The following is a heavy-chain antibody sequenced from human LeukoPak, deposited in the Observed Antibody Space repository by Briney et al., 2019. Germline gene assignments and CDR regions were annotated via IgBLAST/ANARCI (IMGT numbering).Heavy chain of an antibody. Sequence: PGGSLRLSCAASGFTFSAYAITLVGQAPAPGLDLVPSFTGICDSTYYADSVKGRFTVSRDNSKNTLYLQMNSLRAEDTAVYYCAKDQRVKMAVTTPWYFDLWGRGTLVTVSS. CDR1: GFTFSAYA. D-gene: IGHD4-17*01. J-gene: IGHJ2*01. V-gene: IGHV3-23*01. CDR2: FTGICDST. CDR3: AKDQRVKMAVTTPWYFDL.